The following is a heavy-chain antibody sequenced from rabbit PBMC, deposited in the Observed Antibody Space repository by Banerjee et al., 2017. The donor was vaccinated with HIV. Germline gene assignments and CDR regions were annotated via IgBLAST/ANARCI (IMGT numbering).Heavy chain of an antibody. CDR2: IYTGSGST. CDR1: GFSFSSSYY. Sequence: QSLEESGGGLVKPGASLTLTCTASGFSFSSSYYMCWVRQAPGKGLEWIGCIYTGSGSTYYASWAKGRFTISKTSSTTVTLQMTSLTAADTATYFCASNVGGGYGLTRLDLWGQGTLVTVS. J-gene: IGHJ3*01. D-gene: IGHD8-1*01. CDR3: ASNVGGGYGLTRLDL. V-gene: IGHV1S40*01.